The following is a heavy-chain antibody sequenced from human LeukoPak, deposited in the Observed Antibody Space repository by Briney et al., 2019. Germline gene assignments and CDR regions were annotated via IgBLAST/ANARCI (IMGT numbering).Heavy chain of an antibody. CDR3: AKGGAGGIAAAGFDY. D-gene: IGHD6-13*01. CDR1: GFTFSSYA. J-gene: IGHJ4*02. Sequence: GGSLRLSCAASGFTFSSYAMSWVRQAPGKGLEWVSAISGSGGSTYYADSVKGRFTISRDNSKNTLYLQMNSLRAEDTAVYYCAKGGAGGIAAAGFDYWGQGTLVTVSS. CDR2: ISGSGGST. V-gene: IGHV3-23*01.